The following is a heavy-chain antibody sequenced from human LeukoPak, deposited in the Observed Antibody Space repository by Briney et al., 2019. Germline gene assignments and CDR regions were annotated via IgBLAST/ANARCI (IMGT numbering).Heavy chain of an antibody. D-gene: IGHD5-18*01. CDR2: IYYSGST. J-gene: IGHJ4*02. CDR1: GGSICSSSYY. CDR3: ARHEGYSYVLDY. V-gene: IGHV4-39*01. Sequence: SETLSLTCTVSGGSICSSSYYWGWIRQPPGKVGEWIGSIYYSGSTYYIQSLMSRVTISVVTSENLFSINLRSVAAAVTSVEYCARHEGYSYVLDYWGQGTLVTVSS.